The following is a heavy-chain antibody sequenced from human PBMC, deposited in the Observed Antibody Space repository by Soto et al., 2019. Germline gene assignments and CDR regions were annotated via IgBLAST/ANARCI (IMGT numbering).Heavy chain of an antibody. CDR1: GGSISSYY. Sequence: PSETLSLTCTVSGGSISSYYWSWIRQPPGKGLEWTGYIYYSGSTNYNPSLKSRVTISVDTSKNQFSLKLSSVTAADTAVYYCARGLASSSWDPNWFDPWGQGTLVTVSS. D-gene: IGHD6-13*01. V-gene: IGHV4-59*01. CDR2: IYYSGST. J-gene: IGHJ5*02. CDR3: ARGLASSSWDPNWFDP.